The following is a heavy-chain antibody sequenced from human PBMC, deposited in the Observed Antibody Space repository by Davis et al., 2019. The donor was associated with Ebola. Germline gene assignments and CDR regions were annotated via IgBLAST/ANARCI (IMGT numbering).Heavy chain of an antibody. CDR1: GFIFSSYS. CDR3: ARGGYYDSSGYSHDAFDI. CDR2: ISSRSYYI. D-gene: IGHD3-22*01. Sequence: PGGSPRLSCAASGFIFSSYSMNWVRQAPGKGLEWVSSISSRSYYIYYSDSLKGRFTISRDNARNSVYLQMNSLRAEDTAVYYCARGGYYDSSGYSHDAFDIWGQGTMVTVSS. V-gene: IGHV3-21*01. J-gene: IGHJ3*02.